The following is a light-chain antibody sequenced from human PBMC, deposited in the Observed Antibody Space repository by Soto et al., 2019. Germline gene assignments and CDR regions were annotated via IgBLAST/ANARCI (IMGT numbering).Light chain of an antibody. V-gene: IGLV2-14*03. CDR1: SSDVGGYNY. J-gene: IGLJ1*01. Sequence: QLVLTQPASVSGSPGQSITISCTGTSSDVGGYNYVSWYQQHPGKAPKFIISDVSNRPSGVSNRFSGSKSGNTASLTISGLQTEDEADYYCSSYTSSKTRVFGTGTKLTVL. CDR2: DVS. CDR3: SSYTSSKTRV.